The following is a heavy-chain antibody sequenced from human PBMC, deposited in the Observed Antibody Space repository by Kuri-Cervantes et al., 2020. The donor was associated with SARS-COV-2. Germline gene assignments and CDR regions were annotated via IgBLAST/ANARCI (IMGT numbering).Heavy chain of an antibody. CDR3: AKINWNDPLHS. J-gene: IGHJ4*02. Sequence: GESLKISCAASTITFSNCRMSRVRQAPGKGLEWVSDINTSTRTKYYVGSVKGRFTICRDKARNSLYLQMNSLRAEDTAVYYCAKINWNDPLHSWGQGSLVTVS. V-gene: IGHV3-48*01. CDR2: INTSTRTK. D-gene: IGHD1-1*01. CDR1: TITFSNCR.